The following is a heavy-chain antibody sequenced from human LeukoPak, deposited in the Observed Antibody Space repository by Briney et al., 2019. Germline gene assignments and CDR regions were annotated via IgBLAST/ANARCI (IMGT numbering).Heavy chain of an antibody. J-gene: IGHJ4*02. CDR1: GGSISSGDYS. V-gene: IGHV4-30-2*01. CDR3: ARARESMATAGSYFDY. Sequence: PSETLSLICAVSGGSISSGDYSWSWIRQPPGSGLEWIGYIWHSGHTNYNPSLRSRVTISVARSNNQFSLRLSSVTAADTAVYYCARARESMATAGSYFDYWGQGTLVTVSS. CDR2: IWHSGHT. D-gene: IGHD6-13*01.